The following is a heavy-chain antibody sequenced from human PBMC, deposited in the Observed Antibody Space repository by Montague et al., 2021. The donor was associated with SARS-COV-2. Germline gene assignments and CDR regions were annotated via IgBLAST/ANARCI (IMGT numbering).Heavy chain of an antibody. CDR2: IYHSGST. D-gene: IGHD5-24*01. CDR1: GGSITTNNW. CDR3: AREGSRDGYNEGFDY. V-gene: IGHV4-4*02. Sequence: SETLSLTCAVSGGSITTNNWWNWVRQSPGKGLEWIGEIYHSGSTNYNSSLKSRVTISVDRSTNQFPLSLTSVTAADTAVYYCAREGSRDGYNEGFDYWGQGTLVTVSS. J-gene: IGHJ4*02.